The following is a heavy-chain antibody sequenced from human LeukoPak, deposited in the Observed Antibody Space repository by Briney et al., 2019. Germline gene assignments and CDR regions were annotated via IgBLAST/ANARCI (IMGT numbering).Heavy chain of an antibody. CDR1: GFTFSSYS. D-gene: IGHD2-2*01. CDR3: ARGECSSTSCYADPFDY. Sequence: GGSLRVSCAASGFTFSSYSMNWVRQAPGKGLEWVSSISSSSSYIYYADSVKGRFTISRDNAKNSLYLQMNSLRAEDTAVYYCARGECSSTSCYADPFDYWGQGTLVTVSS. J-gene: IGHJ4*02. CDR2: ISSSSSYI. V-gene: IGHV3-21*01.